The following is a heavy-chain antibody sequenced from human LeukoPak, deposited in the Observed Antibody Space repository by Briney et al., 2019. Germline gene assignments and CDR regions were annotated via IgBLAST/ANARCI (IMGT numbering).Heavy chain of an antibody. Sequence: PGGSLRLSCADSGFSFSRYYMSWVRQAPGKGLEWVSVLFSGGDTYYADSVKDRFSISRDRSRETLFLQMNSLRADDTAVYYCARQGYDSGFDYWGHGTMVTVSS. CDR2: LFSGGDT. V-gene: IGHV3-66*04. CDR1: GFSFSRYY. J-gene: IGHJ4*01. CDR3: ARQGYDSGFDY. D-gene: IGHD5-12*01.